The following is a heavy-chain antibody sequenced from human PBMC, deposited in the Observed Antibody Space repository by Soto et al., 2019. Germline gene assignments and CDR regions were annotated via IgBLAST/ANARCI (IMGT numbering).Heavy chain of an antibody. CDR3: YTDSRDRQCFCTRRSSDL. V-gene: IGHV4-4*02. Sequence: RQPTGKGLEWIGEIHHSGATNYNPSLKSRVTISIDKSKNQFSLKLNSVTAADTAMFYCYTDSRDRQCFCTRRSSDL. D-gene: IGHD1-1*01. CDR2: IHHSGAT. J-gene: IGHJ2*01.